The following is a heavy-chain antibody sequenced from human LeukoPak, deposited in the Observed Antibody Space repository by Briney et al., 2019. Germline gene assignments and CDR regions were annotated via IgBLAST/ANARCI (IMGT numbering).Heavy chain of an antibody. CDR2: IYYSGST. CDR1: GGSISSGDYY. D-gene: IGHD4-11*01. Sequence: SETLSLTCTXSGGSISSGDYYWSWIRQPPGKGLEWIGYIYYSGSTYYNPSLKSRVTISVGTSKNQFSLKLSSVTAADTAVYYCARGLTTVTSYNWFDPWGQGTLVTVSS. CDR3: ARGLTTVTSYNWFDP. V-gene: IGHV4-30-4*01. J-gene: IGHJ5*02.